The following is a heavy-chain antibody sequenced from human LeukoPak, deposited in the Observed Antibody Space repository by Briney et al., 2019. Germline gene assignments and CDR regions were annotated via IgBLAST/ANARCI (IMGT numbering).Heavy chain of an antibody. D-gene: IGHD3-10*01. V-gene: IGHV3-21*01. CDR3: ARDRGGLRRYDAFDI. J-gene: IGHJ3*02. CDR2: ISSSSYI. Sequence: GGSLRLSCAASGFTFSSYGMSWVRQAPGKGLEWVSSISSSSYIYYADSVKGRFTISRDNAKNSLYLQMNSLRAEDTAVYYCARDRGGLRRYDAFDIWGQGTMVTVSS. CDR1: GFTFSSYG.